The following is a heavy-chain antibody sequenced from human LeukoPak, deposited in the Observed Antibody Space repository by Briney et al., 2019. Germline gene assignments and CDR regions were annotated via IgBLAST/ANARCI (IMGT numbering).Heavy chain of an antibody. J-gene: IGHJ5*02. CDR3: ARAVGSGTGWFDP. Sequence: TASETLSLTCTVSGGSISSSSYYWGWIRQPPGKGLEWIGSIYYSGSTYYNPSLKSRVTISVDTSKNQFSLKLSSVTAADTAVYYCARAVGSGTGWFDPWGQGTLVTVSS. D-gene: IGHD2-15*01. CDR1: GGSISSSSYY. CDR2: IYYSGST. V-gene: IGHV4-39*07.